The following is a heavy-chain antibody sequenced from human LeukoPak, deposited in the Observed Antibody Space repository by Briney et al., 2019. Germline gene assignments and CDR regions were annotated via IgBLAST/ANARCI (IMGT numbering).Heavy chain of an antibody. CDR2: ISSSGTMI. J-gene: IGHJ5*02. V-gene: IGHV3-48*03. Sequence: GGSLRLSCAASGFTFSSYEFNWVRQAPGKGLEWVSYISSSGTMIYYADSVKGRFTISRDNSKNSLYLQMNNLRAEDTAVYYCARGVASCGGDCLAPWGQGTLVTVSS. CDR1: GFTFSSYE. D-gene: IGHD2-21*02. CDR3: ARGVASCGGDCLAP.